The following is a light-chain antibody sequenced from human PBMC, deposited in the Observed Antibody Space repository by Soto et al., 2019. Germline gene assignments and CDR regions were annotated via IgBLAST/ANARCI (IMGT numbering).Light chain of an antibody. Sequence: DVQMTQTASSRAASVVVSFTITFLASQIISTYLNWYQQRAGLAPRLLIYAASSLQSGVPPRFSGSGSGTDFTLTISSLQPEDFATYFCQQTYSAPPTFGQGTKVDIK. V-gene: IGKV1-39*01. CDR3: QQTYSAPPT. CDR2: AAS. J-gene: IGKJ1*01. CDR1: QIISTY.